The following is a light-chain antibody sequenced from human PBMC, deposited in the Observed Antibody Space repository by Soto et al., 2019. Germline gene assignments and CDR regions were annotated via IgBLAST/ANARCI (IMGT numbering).Light chain of an antibody. J-gene: IGKJ1*01. V-gene: IGKV3-20*01. CDR2: GAS. CDR3: QQYGSSPRT. Sequence: IVLTQSPGTLSLSPGERATLSCTASQSVSSSYLAWYQQKPGQAPRLLIYGASSRATGIPDRFSGSGSGTDFTLTISRLEPEDFAAYYCQQYGSSPRTFGQGTKVDI. CDR1: QSVSSSY.